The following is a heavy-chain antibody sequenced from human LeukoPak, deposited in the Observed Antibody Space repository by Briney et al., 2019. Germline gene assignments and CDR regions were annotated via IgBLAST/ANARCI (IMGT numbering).Heavy chain of an antibody. V-gene: IGHV4-61*01. CDR2: IYYSGNS. CDR3: AFGNDYSDPPLDY. CDR1: GGSVSSGSYY. D-gene: IGHD4-17*01. J-gene: IGHJ4*02. Sequence: MSSETLSLTCTVSGGSVSSGSYYWSWIRQPPGKGLEWIGYIYYSGNSNYNPSLKSRVTISIDTSKNQFSLNLGSVTAADTAVYYCAFGNDYSDPPLDYWGQGTLVTVSS.